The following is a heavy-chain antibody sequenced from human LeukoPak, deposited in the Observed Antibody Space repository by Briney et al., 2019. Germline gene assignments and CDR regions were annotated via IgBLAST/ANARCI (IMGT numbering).Heavy chain of an antibody. CDR3: ARHNSYCSGGSCSDYYMDV. CDR2: IYTSGST. CDR1: GGSTSSYY. J-gene: IGHJ6*03. Sequence: SETRSLTCTVSGGSTSSYYWSWIRQPPGKGLEWIGYIYTSGSTNYNPSLKSRVTISVDTSKNQFSLKLSSVTAADTAVYYCARHNSYCSGGSCSDYYMDVWGKGTTVTVSS. D-gene: IGHD2-15*01. V-gene: IGHV4-4*09.